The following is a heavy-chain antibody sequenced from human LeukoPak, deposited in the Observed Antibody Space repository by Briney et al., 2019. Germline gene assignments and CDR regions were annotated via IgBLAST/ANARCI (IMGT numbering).Heavy chain of an antibody. CDR1: GFTFSSYS. D-gene: IGHD2-2*01. CDR2: ISSSSSYI. Sequence: GGSLRLSCAASGFTFSSYSMNWVRQAPGKGLEWVSSISSSSSYIYYADSVKGRFTISRDNAKNSLYLQMNSLRAEDTAVYYCARDPVVVVPAAINYMDVWGKGTTVTVSS. J-gene: IGHJ6*03. CDR3: ARDPVVVVPAAINYMDV. V-gene: IGHV3-21*01.